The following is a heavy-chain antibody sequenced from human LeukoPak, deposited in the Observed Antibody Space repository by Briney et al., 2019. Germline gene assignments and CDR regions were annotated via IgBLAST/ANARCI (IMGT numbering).Heavy chain of an antibody. CDR1: GFTFSSYS. Sequence: GGSLRLSCAASGFTFSSYSMNWVRQAPGKGLEWVSSISSSSSYIYYADSVKGRFTISRDNAKNSLYLHMNSLGAEDTAVYYCARTDSGSYYVHFDSWGQGTLVTVSS. CDR3: ARTDSGSYYVHFDS. D-gene: IGHD1-26*01. CDR2: ISSSSSYI. V-gene: IGHV3-21*01. J-gene: IGHJ4*02.